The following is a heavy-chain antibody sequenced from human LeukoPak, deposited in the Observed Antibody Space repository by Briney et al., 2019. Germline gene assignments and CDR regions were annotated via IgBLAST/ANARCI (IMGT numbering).Heavy chain of an antibody. CDR3: AKDRKLLMSD. CDR2: ISYDGSNK. D-gene: IGHD2/OR15-2a*01. V-gene: IGHV3-30*18. J-gene: IGHJ4*02. CDR1: GFTFSSYG. Sequence: GGSLRLSCAASGFTFSSYGMHWVRQAPGKGLEWVAVISYDGSNKYYADSVKGRFTISRDNSKNTLYLQMNSLRAEDTAVYYCAKDRKLLMSDWGQGTLVTVSS.